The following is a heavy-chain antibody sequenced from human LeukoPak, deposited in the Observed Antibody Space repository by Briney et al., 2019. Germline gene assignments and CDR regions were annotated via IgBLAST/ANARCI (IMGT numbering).Heavy chain of an antibody. D-gene: IGHD6-13*01. CDR1: GFTFSAYT. CDR3: AKDLAAAAGYYFDY. V-gene: IGHV3-21*01. Sequence: TGGSQRLSCAASGFTFSAYTMAWVRQAPGRGLEWVSSVSAVSNYIYYADSVKGRFTISRDNSKNTVYLQMNSLRAEDTAVYYCAKDLAAAAGYYFDYWGQGTLVTVSS. CDR2: VSAVSNYI. J-gene: IGHJ4*02.